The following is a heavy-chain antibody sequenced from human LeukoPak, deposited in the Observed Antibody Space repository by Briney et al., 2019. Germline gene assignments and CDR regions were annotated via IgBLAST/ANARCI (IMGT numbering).Heavy chain of an antibody. CDR3: AKDTTAWYRFDY. V-gene: IGHV3-21*01. D-gene: IGHD6-13*01. Sequence: GGSLRLSYAASGFTFSSFSMNWVRQAPGKGLEWVSSISSSSSYIYYADSLKGRFTISRDNAKNSLYLQMNSLRSEDTAVYYCAKDTTAWYRFDYWGQGTLVTVSS. CDR2: ISSSSSYI. J-gene: IGHJ4*02. CDR1: GFTFSSFS.